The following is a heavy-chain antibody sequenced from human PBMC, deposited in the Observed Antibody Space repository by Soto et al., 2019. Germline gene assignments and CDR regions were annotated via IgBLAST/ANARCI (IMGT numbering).Heavy chain of an antibody. V-gene: IGHV4-39*01. CDR2: IYYSGST. Sequence: QLQLQESGPGLVKPSETLSLICTVSGGSISSRSYYWGWIRQPPGKGLEWIGTIYYSGSTYYNPSLKSRVTISVDTSKNQFSLKLSSVTAADTAVYYCAWGSGTSYGMDVWGQWTTVTVSS. D-gene: IGHD3-10*01. J-gene: IGHJ6*02. CDR1: GGSISSRSYY. CDR3: AWGSGTSYGMDV.